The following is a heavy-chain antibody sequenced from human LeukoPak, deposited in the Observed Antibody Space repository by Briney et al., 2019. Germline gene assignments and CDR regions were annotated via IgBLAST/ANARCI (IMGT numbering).Heavy chain of an antibody. J-gene: IGHJ6*03. CDR1: GYSFTSYW. Sequence: PGESLKISCKGSGYSFTSYWIGWVRQMPGKGLEWMGIIYPGDSDTRYSPSFQGQVTISADKSISTAYLQWSSLKASDTAMYYCARHMGPLYSSSWYYYYYYMDVWGKGTTVTVSS. CDR3: ARHMGPLYSSSWYYYYYYMDV. CDR2: IYPGDSDT. D-gene: IGHD6-13*01. V-gene: IGHV5-51*01.